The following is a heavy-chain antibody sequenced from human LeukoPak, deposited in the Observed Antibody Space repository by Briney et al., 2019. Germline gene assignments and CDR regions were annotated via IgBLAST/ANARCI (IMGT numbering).Heavy chain of an antibody. V-gene: IGHV3-30-3*01. CDR1: GFTFSSYA. D-gene: IGHD3-3*01. Sequence: GGSLRLSCAASGFTFSSYAMHWVRQAPGKGLEWVAVISYDGSNKYYADSVKGRFTISRDNSKNTLYLQMNSLRAEDTAVYYCARDGTLDFWSGYYSFFDYWGQGTLVTVSS. CDR2: ISYDGSNK. CDR3: ARDGTLDFWSGYYSFFDY. J-gene: IGHJ4*02.